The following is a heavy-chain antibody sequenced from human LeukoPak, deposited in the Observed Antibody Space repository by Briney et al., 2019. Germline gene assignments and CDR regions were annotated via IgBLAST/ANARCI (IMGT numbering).Heavy chain of an antibody. V-gene: IGHV1-69*05. J-gene: IGHJ4*02. CDR3: ASGKIRVEEYYYDSSGSPAGDYFDY. D-gene: IGHD3-22*01. CDR2: IIPIFGTA. Sequence: SVKVSCKASGGTFTSYAISWVRQAHGQGLEWMGGIIPIFGTANYAQKFQGRVTITTDESTSTAYMELSSLRSEDTAVYYCASGKIRVEEYYYDSSGSPAGDYFDYWGQGTLVTVSS. CDR1: GGTFTSYA.